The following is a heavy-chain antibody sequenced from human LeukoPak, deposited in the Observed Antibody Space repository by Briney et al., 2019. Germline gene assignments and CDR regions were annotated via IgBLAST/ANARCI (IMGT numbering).Heavy chain of an antibody. CDR1: GGSFSGYY. CDR2: INHSGST. CDR3: ARELYSSSSTLIWFDP. D-gene: IGHD6-6*01. V-gene: IGHV4-34*01. Sequence: PSETLSLTCAVYGGSFSGYYWSWIRQPPGKGLEWIGEINHSGSTNYNPSLRSRVTISVDTSKNQFSLKLSSVTAADTAVYYCARELYSSSSTLIWFDPWGQGTLVTVSS. J-gene: IGHJ5*02.